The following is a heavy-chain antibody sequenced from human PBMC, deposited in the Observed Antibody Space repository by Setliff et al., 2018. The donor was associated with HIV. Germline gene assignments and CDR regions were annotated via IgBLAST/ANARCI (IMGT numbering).Heavy chain of an antibody. Sequence: SETLSLTCTVSGDSISRSSYYWSWIRQHPGKGLEWIGSISYSENIYYNPSLKSRVTISADTSKKQFSLKLSSVTAADTAVYYCARLRYYDILTGYAFDYWGQGTLVTVSS. CDR1: GDSISRSSYY. CDR3: ARLRYYDILTGYAFDY. CDR2: ISYSENI. D-gene: IGHD3-9*01. V-gene: IGHV4-39*01. J-gene: IGHJ4*02.